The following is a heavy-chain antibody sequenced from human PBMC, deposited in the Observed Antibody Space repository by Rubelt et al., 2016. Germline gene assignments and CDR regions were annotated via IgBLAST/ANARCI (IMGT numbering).Heavy chain of an antibody. J-gene: IGHJ6*02. CDR2: INDSGST. D-gene: IGHD1-1*01. V-gene: IGHV4-34*01. Sequence: QVQLQQWGAGLLKPSETLSLTCAVYGGSFSGYYWGWIRQPPGKWLEWIGSINDSGSTYYNPSLMCRVTISVDPSQSQVALKLSVLTAADTAGYYCASFRPDDPTYYYYGMDVWGQGTTVTVSS. CDR3: ASFRPDDPTYYYYGMDV. CDR1: GGSFSGYY.